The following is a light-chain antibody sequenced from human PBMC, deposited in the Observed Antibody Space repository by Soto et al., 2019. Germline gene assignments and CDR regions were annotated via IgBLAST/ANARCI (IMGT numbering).Light chain of an antibody. CDR3: HLYNIRPYT. Sequence: EIVVTQSPATLSVSPGERATLSCRASQSITSNLAWYQQKPGQAPRLLIYAASTRATGIPARFSASGSGTEFTLTISSLQSDDYGVYYCHLYNIRPYTFGQGTKVDIK. CDR2: AAS. J-gene: IGKJ2*01. V-gene: IGKV3-15*01. CDR1: QSITSN.